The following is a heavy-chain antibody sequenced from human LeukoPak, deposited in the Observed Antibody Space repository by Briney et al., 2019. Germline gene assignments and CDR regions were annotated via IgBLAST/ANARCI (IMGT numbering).Heavy chain of an antibody. Sequence: SETLSLTCTVSGDSISSSNSYWGWLRQPPGKGLEWIGSIYYSGNTYYNASLKSQVSISIDTSKNRFSLKLTSVTAADTAVYYCARQTGSGLFILPGGQGTLVTVSS. D-gene: IGHD3/OR15-3a*01. CDR1: GDSISSSNSY. V-gene: IGHV4-39*01. CDR2: IYYSGNT. CDR3: ARQTGSGLFILP. J-gene: IGHJ4*02.